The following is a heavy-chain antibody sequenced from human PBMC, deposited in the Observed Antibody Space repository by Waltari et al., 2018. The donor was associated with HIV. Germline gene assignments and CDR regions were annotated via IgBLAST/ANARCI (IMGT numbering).Heavy chain of an antibody. Sequence: VQLQESGPGLVKSSETLSLTCSVSGGSMSGYYWAWIRQSPGKGLEYIGYVYYNRNTNYNPSLRGRVTISIDTYKNQFSLNLKSMTAADTVVYYCARGVRSVSSPGAPEFWGLGTQVTVSS. CDR2: VYYNRNT. CDR3: ARGVRSVSSPGAPEF. V-gene: IGHV4-59*13. D-gene: IGHD3-3*01. CDR1: GGSMSGYY. J-gene: IGHJ4*02.